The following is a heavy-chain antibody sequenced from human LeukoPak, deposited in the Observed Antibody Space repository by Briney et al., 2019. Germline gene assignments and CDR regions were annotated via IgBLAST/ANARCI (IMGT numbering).Heavy chain of an antibody. CDR3: ARASHDYGDYSHFDY. D-gene: IGHD4-17*01. CDR2: IHHSGTT. Sequence: SETLSLTCTVSGGSISSSTWWGWVRQPPGKGLECIGEIHHSGTTNYNPSLKSRVTVSVDKSKNQFSLKLNSVTAADTAVYYCARASHDYGDYSHFDYWGQGTLVTVSS. J-gene: IGHJ4*02. CDR1: GGSISSSTW. V-gene: IGHV4-4*02.